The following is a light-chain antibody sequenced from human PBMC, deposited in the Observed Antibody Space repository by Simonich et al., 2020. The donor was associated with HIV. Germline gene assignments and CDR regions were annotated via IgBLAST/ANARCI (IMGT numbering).Light chain of an antibody. V-gene: IGLV2-14*02. CDR1: SSDVGSYNL. Sequence: QSALTQPASVAGALGQSITISCTGTSSDVGSYNLVSWYQQDPGKAPKLMIYEGSNRPSGVSNRFSGAKSGNTASLTISGLQAEDEADYYCSSYTISSTIIFGGGTKLTVL. CDR2: EGS. CDR3: SSYTISSTII. J-gene: IGLJ2*01.